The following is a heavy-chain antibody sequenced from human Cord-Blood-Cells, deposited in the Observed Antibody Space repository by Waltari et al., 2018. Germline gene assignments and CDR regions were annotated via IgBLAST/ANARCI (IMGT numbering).Heavy chain of an antibody. CDR2: INPNSGGT. CDR3: ARAPLYSGSYNWFDP. J-gene: IGHJ5*02. Sequence: QVQLVQSGAEVKKPGASVKVSCKASGYTFTGYYMHWLRQATGQGLEWMGWINPNSGGTNYAQKFQGRVTMTSDTSISTAYMELSRLRSDDTAVYYCARAPLYSGSYNWFDPWGQGTLVTVSS. V-gene: IGHV1-2*02. CDR1: GYTFTGYY. D-gene: IGHD1-26*01.